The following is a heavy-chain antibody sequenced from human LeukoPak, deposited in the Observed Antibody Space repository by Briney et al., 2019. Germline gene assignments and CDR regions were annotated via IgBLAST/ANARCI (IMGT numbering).Heavy chain of an antibody. CDR3: ARGGRDFWIGYLDWFDP. CDR2: IYHSGST. D-gene: IGHD3-3*01. Sequence: PSETLSLTCAVSGGSISSGGYSWSWIRQPPGKGLEWIGYIYHSGSTYYNPSLKSRVTISVDRSKNQFSLKLSSVTAADTAVYYCARGGRDFWIGYLDWFDPWGQGTLVTVSS. V-gene: IGHV4-30-2*01. J-gene: IGHJ5*02. CDR1: GGSISSGGYS.